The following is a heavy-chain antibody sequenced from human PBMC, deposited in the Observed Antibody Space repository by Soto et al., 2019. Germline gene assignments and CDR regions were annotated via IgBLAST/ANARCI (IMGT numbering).Heavy chain of an antibody. CDR2: IDWDDDK. V-gene: IGHV2-70*11. J-gene: IGHJ6*03. CDR1: GSSLTTSGMC. CDR3: ARIPAAPYYYMDV. Sequence: GSGPTLVNPTQTLTLTCTFSGSSLTTSGMCVSWIRQPPGKALEWLARIDWDDDKYYSTSLKTRLTISKDTSKNQVVLTMTNMDPVDTATYFCARIPAAPYYYMDVWGKGTTVTVSS. D-gene: IGHD6-13*01.